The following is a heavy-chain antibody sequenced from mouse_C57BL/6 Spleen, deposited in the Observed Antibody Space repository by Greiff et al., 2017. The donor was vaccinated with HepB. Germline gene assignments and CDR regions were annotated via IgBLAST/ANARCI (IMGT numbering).Heavy chain of an antibody. J-gene: IGHJ2*01. V-gene: IGHV1-82*01. CDR1: GYAFSSSW. Sequence: QVQLQQSGPELVKPGASVKISCKASGYAFSSSWMNWVKQRPGKGLEWIGRIYPGDGDTNYNGKFKGKATLTADKSSSTAYMQLSSLTSEDSAVYFCARQPENYWGQGTTLTVSS. CDR2: IYPGDGDT. CDR3: ARQPENY.